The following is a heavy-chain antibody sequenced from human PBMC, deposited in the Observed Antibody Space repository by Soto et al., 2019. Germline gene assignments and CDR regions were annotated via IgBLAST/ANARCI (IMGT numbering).Heavy chain of an antibody. J-gene: IGHJ4*01. CDR3: ARESYSFGRAFDI. CDR2: INYSVAT. Sequence: QVHLQESGPGLVKPSQTLSLTCTVSGGSINSDGYYWSWIRQHPEKGLEWIGYINYSVATYYNPSLTSRLTISVDTSKNKCSLQLTSVSAADTALYYCARESYSFGRAFDIWGHGTLVTVSS. D-gene: IGHD5-18*01. V-gene: IGHV4-31*03. CDR1: GGSINSDGYY.